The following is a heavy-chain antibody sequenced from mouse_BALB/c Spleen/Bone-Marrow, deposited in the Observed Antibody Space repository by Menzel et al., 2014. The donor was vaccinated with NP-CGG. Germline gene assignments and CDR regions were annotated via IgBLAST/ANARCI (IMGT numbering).Heavy chain of an antibody. CDR1: GFSLTSYG. CDR3: ARDAGYGNPWFAY. J-gene: IGHJ3*01. V-gene: IGHV2-9*02. CDR2: IWAGGGT. D-gene: IGHD2-10*02. Sequence: VQLQQSGPGLVAPSQSLSIPCTVSGFSLTSYGIHWVRQPPGKGLEWLGVIWAGGGTIYNSALMSRLSISKDNSKSQVFLKMHSLQTDDTAMYYCARDAGYGNPWFAYWGQGTLVTVSA.